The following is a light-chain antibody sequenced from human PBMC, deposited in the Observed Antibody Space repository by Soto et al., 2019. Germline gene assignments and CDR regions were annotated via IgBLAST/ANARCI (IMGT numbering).Light chain of an antibody. CDR3: TSYTTSRIWV. CDR1: SGDVGHYNY. V-gene: IGLV2-14*01. Sequence: QSVLTQPASVSGSPGQSITISCTGSSGDVGHYNYVSWYQQHPGKAPKRMIYEVSNRPSGVSNRFSGSKSGNTASLIISGLQAEDEADYYCTSYTTSRIWVFGGGTKLTVL. J-gene: IGLJ3*02. CDR2: EVS.